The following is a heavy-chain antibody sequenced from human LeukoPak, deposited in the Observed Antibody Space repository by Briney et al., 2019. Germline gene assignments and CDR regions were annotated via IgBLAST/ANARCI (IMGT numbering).Heavy chain of an antibody. CDR2: IYPGDSDT. D-gene: IGHD3-3*01. CDR1: GYSFTSYW. CDR3: ARAQITIFGVVSAPFDY. Sequence: KDGESLKISCKGSGYSFTSYWIGWVRQMPGKGLEWMGIIYPGDSDTRYSPSFQGQVTISADKSISTAYLQWSSQKASDTAMYYCARAQITIFGVVSAPFDYWGQGTLVTVSS. V-gene: IGHV5-51*01. J-gene: IGHJ4*02.